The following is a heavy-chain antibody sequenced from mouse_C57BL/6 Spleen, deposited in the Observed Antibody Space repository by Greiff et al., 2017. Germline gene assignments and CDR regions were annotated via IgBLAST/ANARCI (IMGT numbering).Heavy chain of an antibody. Sequence: VQLVESGAELVKPGASVKLSCKASGYTFTEYTIHWVKQRSGQGLEWIGWFYPGSGSIKYNEKFKDKATLTADKSSSTVYMELSRLTSEDSAVYFCARHAPYYYGSPYYFDYWGQGTTLTVSS. CDR1: GYTFTEYT. V-gene: IGHV1-62-2*01. CDR2: FYPGSGSI. D-gene: IGHD1-1*01. J-gene: IGHJ2*01. CDR3: ARHAPYYYGSPYYFDY.